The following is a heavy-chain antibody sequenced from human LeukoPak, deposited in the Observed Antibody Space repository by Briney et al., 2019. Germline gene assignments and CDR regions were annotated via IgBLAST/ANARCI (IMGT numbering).Heavy chain of an antibody. CDR3: ARDRSEGDYQAFDI. D-gene: IGHD4-17*01. V-gene: IGHV4-4*08. CDR2: IYNSGST. CDR1: GGSISSYY. Sequence: PSETLSLTCTVSGGSISSYYWSWIRQPPGKGLECIGYIYNSGSTNYNPSLKSRVSISVDTSKNQFSLKLSSVTAADTAVYYCARDRSEGDYQAFDIWGQGSMVTVSS. J-gene: IGHJ3*02.